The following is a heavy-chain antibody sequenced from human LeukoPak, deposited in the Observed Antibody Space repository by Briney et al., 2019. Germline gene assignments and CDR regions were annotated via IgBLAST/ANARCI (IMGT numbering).Heavy chain of an antibody. Sequence: PSETLSLTCTVSGGSISSGGYYWSWIRQPPGKGLEWIGYIYHSGSTYYNPSLKSRVTISVDRSKNQFSLKLSSVTAADTAVYYCARVYVSSSWLYFDYWGQGTLVTVSS. V-gene: IGHV4-30-2*01. D-gene: IGHD6-13*01. CDR1: GGSISSGGYY. CDR3: ARVYVSSSWLYFDY. CDR2: IYHSGST. J-gene: IGHJ4*02.